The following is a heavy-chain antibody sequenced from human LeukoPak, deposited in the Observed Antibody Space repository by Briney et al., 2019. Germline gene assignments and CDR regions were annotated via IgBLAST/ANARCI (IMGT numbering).Heavy chain of an antibody. CDR2: IYYSGST. CDR3: ARRPEQWLVKEGYFDY. V-gene: IGHV4-39*01. CDR1: GGSISSSSYY. Sequence: SETLSLTCTVSGGSISSSSYYWGWIRQPPGKGLEWIGSIYYSGSTYSNPSLKSRVTISVDTSKNQFSLKLSSVTAADTAVYYCARRPEQWLVKEGYFDYWGQGTLVTVSS. D-gene: IGHD6-19*01. J-gene: IGHJ4*02.